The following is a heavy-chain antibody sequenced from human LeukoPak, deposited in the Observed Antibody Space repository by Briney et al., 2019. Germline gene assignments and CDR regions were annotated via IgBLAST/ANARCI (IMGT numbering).Heavy chain of an antibody. V-gene: IGHV3-23*01. D-gene: IGHD3-22*01. CDR2: ISGSGGST. J-gene: IGHJ4*02. CDR1: GFTFSSYS. CDR3: AKESRYYYDRSGYSHLDY. Sequence: PGGSLRLSCAASGFTFSSYSMNWVRQAPGKGLEWVSGISGSGGSTYYADSVKGRFTISRDNSKNTLYLQMNSLRAEDTAVYYCAKESRYYYDRSGYSHLDYWGQGTLVTVSS.